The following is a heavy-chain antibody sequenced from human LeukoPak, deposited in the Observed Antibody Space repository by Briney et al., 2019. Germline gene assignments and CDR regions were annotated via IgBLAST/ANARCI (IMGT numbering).Heavy chain of an antibody. CDR2: IIPIFGTA. CDR3: ARVRGRITIFGVVTNAFDI. J-gene: IGHJ3*02. CDR1: GGTFSSYA. D-gene: IGHD3-3*01. V-gene: IGHV1-69*01. Sequence: SVKVSCKASGGTFSSYAISWVRQAPGQGLEWMGGIIPIFGTANYAQKFQGRVTITADESTSTAYMELSSLRSDDTAVYYCARVRGRITIFGVVTNAFDIWGQGTMVTVSS.